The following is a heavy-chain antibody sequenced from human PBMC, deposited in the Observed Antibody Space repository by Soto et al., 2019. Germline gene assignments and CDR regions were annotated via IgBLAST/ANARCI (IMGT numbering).Heavy chain of an antibody. D-gene: IGHD6-13*01. V-gene: IGHV3-64D*06. CDR1: GFTFSSYA. CDR3: VKVRYSNSWYGYYFDY. CDR2: ISSNGGNT. J-gene: IGHJ4*02. Sequence: PGGSLRLSCSPSGFTFSSYAMYWVRQAPGKGLEYVSAISSNGGNTYYADSVKDRFTISRDNSKNTLYLQMSSLRAEDTAVYYCVKVRYSNSWYGYYFDYWGQGTLVSVSS.